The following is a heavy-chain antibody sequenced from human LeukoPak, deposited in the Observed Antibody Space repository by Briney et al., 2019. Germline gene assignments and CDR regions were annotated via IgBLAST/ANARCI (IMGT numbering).Heavy chain of an antibody. Sequence: GASVKVSCKASGGTFSSYAISWVRQAPGQGLEWMGGIIPIFGTANYAQKFQGRVTITADESTSTAYMELSSLRSEDTAVYYCAREQTGTTGYYFDYWGQATLVTVSS. CDR3: AREQTGTTGYYFDY. D-gene: IGHD1-7*01. V-gene: IGHV1-69*01. CDR1: GGTFSSYA. J-gene: IGHJ4*02. CDR2: IIPIFGTA.